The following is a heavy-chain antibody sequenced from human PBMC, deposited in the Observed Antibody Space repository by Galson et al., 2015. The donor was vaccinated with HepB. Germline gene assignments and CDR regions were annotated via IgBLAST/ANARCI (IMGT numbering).Heavy chain of an antibody. Sequence: SVKVSCKASGYTFTSYGISWVRQAPGQGLEWMGWISAYNGNTNYAQKLQGRVTMTTDTSTSTAYMELRSLRSDDTAVYYCTRVPRFGEFGEGDWYFDLWGRSTLVTVSS. CDR1: GYTFTSYG. CDR2: ISAYNGNT. D-gene: IGHD3-10*01. V-gene: IGHV1-18*04. CDR3: TRVPRFGEFGEGDWYFDL. J-gene: IGHJ2*01.